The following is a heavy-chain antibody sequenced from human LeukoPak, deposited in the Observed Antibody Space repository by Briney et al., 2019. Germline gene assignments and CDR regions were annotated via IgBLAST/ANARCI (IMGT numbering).Heavy chain of an antibody. J-gene: IGHJ4*02. V-gene: IGHV3-7*01. CDR3: AREVVGTTGIVNY. D-gene: IGHD1-26*01. CDR2: IKEDRSEN. CDR1: GFTFSNFW. Sequence: GGSLRLSCAASGFTFSNFWMTWVRQAPGKGLEWVANIKEDRSENYYVDSVKGRFTISRDNAKNSLYLEMNSLRADDTAVYYCAREVVGTTGIVNYWGQGTLATVSS.